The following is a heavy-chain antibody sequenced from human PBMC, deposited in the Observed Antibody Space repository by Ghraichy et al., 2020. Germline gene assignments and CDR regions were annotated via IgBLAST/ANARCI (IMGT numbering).Heavy chain of an antibody. CDR2: IKQDGSEK. V-gene: IGHV3-7*01. CDR1: GFTFSSYW. J-gene: IGHJ6*02. D-gene: IGHD6-19*01. CDR3: ARGSIAVAGTPYYYGMDV. Sequence: GGSLRLSCAASGFTFSSYWMSWVRQAPGKGLEWVANIKQDGSEKYYVDSVKGRFTISRDNAKNSLYLQMNSLRAEDTAVYYCARGSIAVAGTPYYYGMDVWGQGTTVTVSS.